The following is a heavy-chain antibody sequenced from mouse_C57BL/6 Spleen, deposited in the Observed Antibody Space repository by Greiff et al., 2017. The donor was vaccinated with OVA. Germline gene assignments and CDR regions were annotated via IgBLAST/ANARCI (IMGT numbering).Heavy chain of an antibody. CDR2: IYPGDGDT. D-gene: IGHD1-1*01. V-gene: IGHV1-82*01. CDR1: GYAFSSSW. Sequence: VQLQESGPELVKPGASVKISCKASGYAFSSSWMNWVKQRPGKGLEWIGRIYPGDGDTNYNGKFTGKATLTADNSSSTAYMQLSSLTSEDSAVYFCARFTTVVGGGGYFDYWGQGTTLTVSS. J-gene: IGHJ2*01. CDR3: ARFTTVVGGGGYFDY.